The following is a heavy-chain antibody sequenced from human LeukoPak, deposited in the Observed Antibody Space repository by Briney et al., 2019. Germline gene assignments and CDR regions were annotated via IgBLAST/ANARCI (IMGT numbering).Heavy chain of an antibody. D-gene: IGHD6-19*01. J-gene: IGHJ4*02. CDR1: GGPISSSSYY. Sequence: PSETLSLTCTVSGGPISSSSYYWGWIRQPPGKGLEWIGHIYTPGSTKYNPSLKSRVTLSVDTSKNQFSLKLSSVTAADTAVYYCARDVYEQWLPGAFDYWGQGTLVTVSS. CDR3: ARDVYEQWLPGAFDY. CDR2: IYTPGST. V-gene: IGHV4-61*05.